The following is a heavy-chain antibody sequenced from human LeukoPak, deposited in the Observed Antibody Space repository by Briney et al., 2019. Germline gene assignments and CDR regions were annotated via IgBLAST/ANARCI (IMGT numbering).Heavy chain of an antibody. Sequence: PGGSLRLSCAASGFTVSSNYMSWVRQAPGKGLEWVSVIYSGGSTYYADSVKGRFTISRDNSKNTLYLQMNSLRAEDTAVYYCARGLEADRRNSSSLSDYWGQGTLVTVSS. V-gene: IGHV3-53*01. D-gene: IGHD6-6*01. CDR1: GFTVSSNY. CDR3: ARGLEADRRNSSSLSDY. J-gene: IGHJ4*02. CDR2: IYSGGST.